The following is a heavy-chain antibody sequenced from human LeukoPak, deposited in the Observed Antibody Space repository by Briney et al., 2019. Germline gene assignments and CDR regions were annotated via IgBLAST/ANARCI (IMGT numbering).Heavy chain of an antibody. D-gene: IGHD4-17*01. CDR3: ARRGPYGPFDY. CDR2: IYYSGST. Sequence: SETLSLTCTVSGGSISSYYWSWIRQPPGKGLEWIGYIYYSGSTNYNPSLKSRVTISVDTSKNQFSLKLGSVTAADTAVYYCARRGPYGPFDYWGQGTLVTVSS. CDR1: GGSISSYY. J-gene: IGHJ4*02. V-gene: IGHV4-59*08.